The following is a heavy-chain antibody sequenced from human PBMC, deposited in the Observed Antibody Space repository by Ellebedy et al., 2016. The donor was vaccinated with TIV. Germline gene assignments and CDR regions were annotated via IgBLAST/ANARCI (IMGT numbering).Heavy chain of an antibody. CDR1: GYTFTSYG. V-gene: IGHV1-18*04. D-gene: IGHD3-22*01. J-gene: IGHJ4*02. Sequence: ASVKVSCXASGYTFTSYGISWVRQAPGQGLEWMGWISAYNGNTNYAQKLQGRVTMTTDTSTSTAYMELRSLRSDDTAVYYCARARAPYDSSGYYHYWGQGTLVTVSS. CDR3: ARARAPYDSSGYYHY. CDR2: ISAYNGNT.